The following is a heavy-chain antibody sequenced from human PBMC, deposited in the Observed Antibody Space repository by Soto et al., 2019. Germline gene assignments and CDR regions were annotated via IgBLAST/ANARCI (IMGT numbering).Heavy chain of an antibody. CDR3: ARSEERWEMATITQWFDP. V-gene: IGHV3-30-3*01. Sequence: QVQLVESGGGVVQPERSLRLSCAASGFTFSSYAMHWVRQAPGKGLEWVAVISYDGSNKYYADSVKGRFTISRDNSKNTLYLQMNSLRAEDTAVYYCARSEERWEMATITQWFDPWGQGTLVTVSS. CDR2: ISYDGSNK. J-gene: IGHJ5*02. D-gene: IGHD5-12*01. CDR1: GFTFSSYA.